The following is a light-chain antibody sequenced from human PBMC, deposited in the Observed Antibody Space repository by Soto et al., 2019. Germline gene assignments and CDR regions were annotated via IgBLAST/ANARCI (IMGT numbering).Light chain of an antibody. V-gene: IGKV3-11*01. CDR3: LQRTYWPPVYT. CDR1: QCVSSF. CDR2: DVS. J-gene: IGKJ2*01. Sequence: EIVLTQSPVTLSLSPGERATLSCRASQCVSSFLPWYQQKPGQPPRLLIYDVSHRAAGIPARFSGSGSGTDFTLSISSLEPEDFAVYHCLQRTYWPPVYTFGQGAKLEIK.